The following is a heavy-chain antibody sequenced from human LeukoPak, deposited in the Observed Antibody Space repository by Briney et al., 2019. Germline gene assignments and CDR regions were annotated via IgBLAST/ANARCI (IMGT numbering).Heavy chain of an antibody. CDR2: IIPIFGTA. D-gene: IGHD4-17*01. CDR3: ASAITSYGDFFYFDY. V-gene: IGHV1-69*13. Sequence: ASVKVSCKASGGTFISYAISWVRQAPGQGLEWMGGIIPIFGTANYAQKFQGRVTITADESTSTAYMELSSLRSEDTAVYYCASAITSYGDFFYFDYWGQGTLVTVSS. CDR1: GGTFISYA. J-gene: IGHJ4*02.